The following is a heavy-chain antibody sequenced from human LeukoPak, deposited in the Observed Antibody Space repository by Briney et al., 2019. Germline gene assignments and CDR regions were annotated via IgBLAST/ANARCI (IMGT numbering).Heavy chain of an antibody. Sequence: SETLSLTCTVSGGSISSFYWSWIRRPPGKGLEWIGNIYYSDIYNSGSTKYNPSLTSRVTIADRSRNQVSLKMTSVTSADTAVYYCASASPSGYSSVYWYFDLWGRGALITVSS. D-gene: IGHD2-15*01. CDR3: ASASPSGYSSVYWYFDL. J-gene: IGHJ2*01. V-gene: IGHV4-59*12. CDR1: GGSISSFY. CDR2: IYYSDIYNSGST.